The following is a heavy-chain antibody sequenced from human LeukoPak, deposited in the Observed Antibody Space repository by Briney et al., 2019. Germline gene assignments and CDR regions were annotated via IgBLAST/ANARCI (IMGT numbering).Heavy chain of an antibody. D-gene: IGHD3-3*01. V-gene: IGHV1-18*01. J-gene: IGHJ4*02. CDR3: ARVPPYDFWSGYSLHFDY. CDR2: ISAYNGNT. CDR1: GYTFTSYG. Sequence: ASVKVSCKASGYTFTSYGVSWVRQAPGQGLEWMGWISAYNGNTNYAQKLQGRVTMTTDTSTSTAYMELRSLRSDDTAVYYCARVPPYDFWSGYSLHFDYWGQGTLVPVSS.